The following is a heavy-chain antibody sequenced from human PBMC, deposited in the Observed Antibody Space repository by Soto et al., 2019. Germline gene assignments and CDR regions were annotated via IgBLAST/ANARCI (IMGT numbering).Heavy chain of an antibody. CDR1: GGSISSSHY. Sequence: QLQLQESGPGLVKSSETLSLTCTVSGGSISSSHYWGWIRQPPGKGLEWIGSVSYSGSTYYNPSFKSRVTISGDTPKNQFSLKVNSMTATDTAVYYCARHYNTGAFFDYWGQGTLVTVSS. CDR2: VSYSGST. V-gene: IGHV4-39*01. D-gene: IGHD1-20*01. J-gene: IGHJ4*02. CDR3: ARHYNTGAFFDY.